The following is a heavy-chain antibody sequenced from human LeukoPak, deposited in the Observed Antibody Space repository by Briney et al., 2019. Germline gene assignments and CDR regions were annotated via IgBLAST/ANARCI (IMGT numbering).Heavy chain of an antibody. D-gene: IGHD3-16*02. CDR3: ARDEIRLGELSVHDY. V-gene: IGHV3-15*01. CDR2: IKSKTDGGTT. J-gene: IGHJ4*02. Sequence: GGSLRLSCAASGFTFSNAWMSWVRQAPGKGLEWVGRIKSKTDGGTTDYAAPVKGRFTISRDDSKNTLYLQMNSLKTEDTAVYYCARDEIRLGELSVHDYWGQGTLVTVSS. CDR1: GFTFSNAW.